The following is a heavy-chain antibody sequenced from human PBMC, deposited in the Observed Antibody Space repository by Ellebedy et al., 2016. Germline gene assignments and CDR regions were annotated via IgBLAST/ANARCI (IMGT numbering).Heavy chain of an antibody. CDR1: GYTFTSYG. D-gene: IGHD3-10*01. CDR3: ARDYYYGSGSPDY. V-gene: IGHV1-3*01. J-gene: IGHJ4*02. CDR2: INAGNGNT. Sequence: ASVKVSCKASGYTFTSYGISWVRQAPGQRLEWMGWINAGNGNTKYSQKFQGRVTITRDTSASTAYMELSSLRSEDTAVYYCARDYYYGSGSPDYWGQGTLVTVSS.